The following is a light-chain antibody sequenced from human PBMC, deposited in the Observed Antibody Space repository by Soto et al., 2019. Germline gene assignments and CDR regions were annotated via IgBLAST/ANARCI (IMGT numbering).Light chain of an antibody. CDR3: QQYGSSLFT. J-gene: IGKJ3*01. Sequence: EIVLTQSPGTLSLSPGERATLSCRASQSVSSSYLAWYQQKPGQAPRLLIYGASSRATGIPDRFSGSGSGTDFTLTISRLEPEDCAVYYCQQYGSSLFTFGPRTKVDIK. V-gene: IGKV3-20*01. CDR2: GAS. CDR1: QSVSSSY.